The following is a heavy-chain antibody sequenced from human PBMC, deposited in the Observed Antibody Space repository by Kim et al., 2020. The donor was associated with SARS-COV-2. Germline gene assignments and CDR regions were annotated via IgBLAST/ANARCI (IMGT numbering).Heavy chain of an antibody. Sequence: GGSLRLSCAASGFTFTVYRMNWVRQAPGRVGEWGDSVSSSGRYIYYSDSVKGRFTMSRDNARNSVSLHMNSLRVEDTAVYYCARDGDYSLYYYFDSWGQGTLVTVSS. V-gene: IGHV3-21*01. CDR1: GFTFTVYR. D-gene: IGHD3-22*01. J-gene: IGHJ4*02. CDR2: VSSSGRYI. CDR3: ARDGDYSLYYYFDS.